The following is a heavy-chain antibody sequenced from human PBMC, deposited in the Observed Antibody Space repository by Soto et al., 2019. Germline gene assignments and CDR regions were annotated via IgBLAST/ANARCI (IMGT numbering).Heavy chain of an antibody. Sequence: EASVKVSCKASGYTFTGYYMHWVRQAPGQGPEWMGWINPNSGGTNYAQKFQGWVTMTRDTSISTAYMELSRLRSDDTAVYYCARGGGYYDSSGYYPRFGYYYYGMDVWGQGTTVTVS. D-gene: IGHD3-22*01. CDR2: INPNSGGT. J-gene: IGHJ6*02. CDR1: GYTFTGYY. CDR3: ARGGGYYDSSGYYPRFGYYYYGMDV. V-gene: IGHV1-2*04.